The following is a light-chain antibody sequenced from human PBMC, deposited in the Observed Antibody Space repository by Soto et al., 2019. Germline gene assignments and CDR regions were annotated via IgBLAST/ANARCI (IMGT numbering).Light chain of an antibody. V-gene: IGKV3-20*01. J-gene: IGKJ4*01. CDR2: GAS. CDR3: HQYGESPPT. Sequence: EIVLTQSPGTLSLSPGERATLSCRASQSVRNTYLAWYQQKPGQAPRLLVSGASSRATGIPDRYSVSGSGTDFTLTINRLEPEDFAVYFCHQYGESPPTFGGGTRVESK. CDR1: QSVRNTY.